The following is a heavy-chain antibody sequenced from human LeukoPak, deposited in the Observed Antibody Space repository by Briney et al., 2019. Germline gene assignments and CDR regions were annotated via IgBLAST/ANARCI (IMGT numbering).Heavy chain of an antibody. D-gene: IGHD1-1*01. CDR3: AKRNGF. V-gene: IGHV3-30*18. Sequence: GGSLRLSCAASGFTFNSYDMHWVRQAPGKGLEWVAIISYDGNNKYYADSVKGRFTISRDNSKNTLYLQMNSLRVEDTAVYYCAKRNGFWGQGTLVTVSS. J-gene: IGHJ4*02. CDR2: ISYDGNNK. CDR1: GFTFNSYD.